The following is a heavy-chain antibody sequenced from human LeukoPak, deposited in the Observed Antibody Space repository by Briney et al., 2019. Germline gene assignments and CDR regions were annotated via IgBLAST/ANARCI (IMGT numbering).Heavy chain of an antibody. V-gene: IGHV1-18*01. CDR3: ARGDYYGSGTYYKKTVDY. Sequence: ASVKVSCKASGYTFTSYGISWVRQAPGQGLEWMGWISAYNGNTNYAQKLQGRVTMTTDTSTSTAYMELRSLRSDDTAVYYCARGDYYGSGTYYKKTVDYWGQGTLVIVSS. CDR2: ISAYNGNT. CDR1: GYTFTSYG. J-gene: IGHJ4*02. D-gene: IGHD3-10*01.